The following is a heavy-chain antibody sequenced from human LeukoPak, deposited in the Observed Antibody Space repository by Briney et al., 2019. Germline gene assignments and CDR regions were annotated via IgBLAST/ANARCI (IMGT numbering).Heavy chain of an antibody. CDR1: GFAFSSYD. J-gene: IGHJ3*02. D-gene: IGHD3-10*01. CDR3: ARLGERTTMIRGVIVEAFDI. CDR2: IRSSGSTI. Sequence: PGGPLRLSCAASGFAFSSYDMNWVRQAPGKGLEWVSYIRSSGSTIYYAASVKGRFTISRDNAQKSVYLHMNSLRDEDTATYYCARLGERTTMIRGVIVEAFDIWGQGTMVTVSS. V-gene: IGHV3-48*03.